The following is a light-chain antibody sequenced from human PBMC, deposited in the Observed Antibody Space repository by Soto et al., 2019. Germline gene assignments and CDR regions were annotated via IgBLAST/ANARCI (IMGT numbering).Light chain of an antibody. CDR3: QQYGSSPPIT. V-gene: IGKV3-15*01. CDR1: QSVSSN. Sequence: EIVMTQSPATLSVSPGERATLSCRASQSVSSNLAWYQQKPGQAPRLLIYGASTRATGIPARFSGSGSGTEFTLTISSLQSEDLAVYYCQQYGSSPPITFGQGTRLEIK. CDR2: GAS. J-gene: IGKJ5*01.